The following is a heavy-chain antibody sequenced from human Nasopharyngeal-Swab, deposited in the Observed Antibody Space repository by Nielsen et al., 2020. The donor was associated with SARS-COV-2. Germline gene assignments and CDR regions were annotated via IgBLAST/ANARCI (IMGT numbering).Heavy chain of an antibody. CDR2: IKSKTDGGTK. CDR3: TTDVAAAGSRYYYYYGMDV. D-gene: IGHD6-13*01. V-gene: IGHV3-15*01. Sequence: GGSLRLSCAAYGFTLSNAWMSWDSQAPGKGLEWVGRIKSKTDGGTKDYAAPVKGRVTISRDDSKNTLYLQMNSLKTEDTAVYYCTTDVAAAGSRYYYYYGMDVWGQGTTVTVSS. CDR1: GFTLSNAW. J-gene: IGHJ6*02.